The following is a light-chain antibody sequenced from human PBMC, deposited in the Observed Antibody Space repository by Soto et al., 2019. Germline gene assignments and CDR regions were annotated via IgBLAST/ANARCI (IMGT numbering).Light chain of an antibody. CDR2: GAS. Sequence: EIVLTQSPGTLSLSPGERATLSCRASQSVSSSYLAWYQQKPGQAPRLLIYGASSRATGIPDRFSGSGSGTDFSLTISRLEPVDFAVYYCQQYGSSRPYTFGKGTKLEIK. CDR1: QSVSSSY. V-gene: IGKV3-20*01. CDR3: QQYGSSRPYT. J-gene: IGKJ2*01.